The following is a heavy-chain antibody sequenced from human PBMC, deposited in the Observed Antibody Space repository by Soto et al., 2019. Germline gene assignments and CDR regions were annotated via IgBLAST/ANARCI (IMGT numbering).Heavy chain of an antibody. D-gene: IGHD6-6*01. Sequence: GASVKVSCKASGGIFSSYAISWVRQAPGQGLEWMGGIIPIFGTANYAQKFQGRVTITADESTSTAYMELSSLRSEDTAVYYCASEDGAARPGGYYFDYWGQGTLVTVSS. CDR1: GGIFSSYA. V-gene: IGHV1-69*13. CDR2: IIPIFGTA. J-gene: IGHJ4*02. CDR3: ASEDGAARPGGYYFDY.